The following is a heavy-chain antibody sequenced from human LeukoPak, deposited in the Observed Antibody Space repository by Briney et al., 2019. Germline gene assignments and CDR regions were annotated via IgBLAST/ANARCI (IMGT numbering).Heavy chain of an antibody. CDR2: ISYDGSNK. CDR1: GFTFSSYG. Sequence: GGSLRLSCAASGFTFSSYGMHWVRQAPGKGLEWVAVISYDGSNKYYADSVKGRFTISRDNSKNTLYLQMNSLRAEDTAVYYCAKDHWNVDTRRRGAFDIWGQGTMVTVSS. CDR3: AKDHWNVDTRRRGAFDI. J-gene: IGHJ3*02. V-gene: IGHV3-30*18. D-gene: IGHD5-18*01.